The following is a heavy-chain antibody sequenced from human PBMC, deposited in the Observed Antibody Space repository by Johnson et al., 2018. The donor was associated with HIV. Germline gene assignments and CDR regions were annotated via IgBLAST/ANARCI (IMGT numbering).Heavy chain of an antibody. CDR3: ARACRDGYTCDAFDI. CDR2: IFSGGST. CDR1: GFTFSSYW. V-gene: IGHV3-66*01. D-gene: IGHD5-24*01. Sequence: VQLLEYGGGLVQLGGSLRLSCAASGFTFSSYWMHWVRQVPRKGLVWVSVIFSGGSTYYADSVNGRFTISRDNSKNTLYLQMNSLRAEDTALYYCARACRDGYTCDAFDIWGQGTMVTVSS. J-gene: IGHJ3*02.